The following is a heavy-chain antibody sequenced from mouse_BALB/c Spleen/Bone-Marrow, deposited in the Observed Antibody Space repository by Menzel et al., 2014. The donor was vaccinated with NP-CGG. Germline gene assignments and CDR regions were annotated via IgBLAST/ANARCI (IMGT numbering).Heavy chain of an antibody. J-gene: IGHJ4*01. CDR2: IDPSDSET. D-gene: IGHD2-4*01. CDR1: GYTFTSYW. Sequence: VQGVESGAELVKPGAPVKLSCKASGYTFTSYWMNWVKQRPGRGLEWIGRIDPSDSETHYNQKFKDKATLTVDKSSSASYIQLSSLTSKDSAVYYCARDGVITSYYAMDYWGQGTSVTVSS. CDR3: ARDGVITSYYAMDY. V-gene: IGHV1-69*02.